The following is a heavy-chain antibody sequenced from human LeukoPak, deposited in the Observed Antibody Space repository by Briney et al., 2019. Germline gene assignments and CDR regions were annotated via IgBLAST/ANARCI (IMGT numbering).Heavy chain of an antibody. Sequence: GGSLRLFCAASGFPYDVQTMRWVRQAPGKAGDWGASKKEERSEIYYVEYVKGRFTISRDKSTDSLYLQMSSLRAEDTAVYYCAKGGATRGSFENWGKGTLVTVSS. J-gene: IGHJ4*02. CDR1: GFPYDVQT. CDR2: KKEERSEI. V-gene: IGHV3-7*01. D-gene: IGHD1-26*01. CDR3: AKGGATRGSFEN.